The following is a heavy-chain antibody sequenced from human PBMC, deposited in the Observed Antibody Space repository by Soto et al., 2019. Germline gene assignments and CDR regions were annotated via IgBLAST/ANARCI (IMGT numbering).Heavy chain of an antibody. J-gene: IGHJ5*02. D-gene: IGHD3-22*01. CDR1: GGSISSSNW. CDR3: ARARKTSWSHYYSDSSGYYYAGFDT. Sequence: SETLSLTCAVSGGSISSSNWWSWVRQPPGKGLEWIGEIYHSGSTNYNPSLKSRVTISVDKSKNQFSLKLSSVTAADTAVYYCARARKTSWSHYYSDSSGYYYAGFDTWGQGTLVTVSS. V-gene: IGHV4-4*02. CDR2: IYHSGST.